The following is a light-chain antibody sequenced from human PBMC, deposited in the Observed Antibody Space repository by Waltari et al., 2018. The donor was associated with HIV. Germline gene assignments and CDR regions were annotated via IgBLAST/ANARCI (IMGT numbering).Light chain of an antibody. V-gene: IGKV6-21*01. CDR2: YAS. CDR1: QSIGSS. J-gene: IGKJ1*01. Sequence: EIVLTQSPGTLSLSPKEKVTITCRASQSIGSSLHWYQQKPDQSPKLLIKYASQSFSGVPSRFSGSGSGTDFTLTINSLEAEDAATYYCHQSSSLPQTFGQGTKVEIK. CDR3: HQSSSLPQT.